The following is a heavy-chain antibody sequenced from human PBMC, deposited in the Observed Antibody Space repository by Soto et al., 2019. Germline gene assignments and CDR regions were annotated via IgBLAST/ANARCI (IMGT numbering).Heavy chain of an antibody. Sequence: PGGSLRLSCTASGFTFGDYAMSWVRQAPGKGLEWVGFIRSKAYGGTTEYAASVKGRFTISRDDSKSIAYLQMNSLKTEDTAVYYCTSKSGSYYLGLDYWGQGTLVTVSS. D-gene: IGHD1-26*01. J-gene: IGHJ4*02. CDR3: TSKSGSYYLGLDY. CDR2: IRSKAYGGTT. CDR1: GFTFGDYA. V-gene: IGHV3-49*04.